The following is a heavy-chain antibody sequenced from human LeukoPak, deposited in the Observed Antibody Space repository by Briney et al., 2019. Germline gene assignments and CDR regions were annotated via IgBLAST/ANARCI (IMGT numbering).Heavy chain of an antibody. CDR3: ARGGPRGNWFDP. J-gene: IGHJ5*02. D-gene: IGHD3-10*01. CDR1: GYTFTSYY. CDR2: IKPSGGST. V-gene: IGHV1-46*01. Sequence: ASVKVSCKASGYTFTSYYMHWVRQAPGQGLEWMGIIKPSGGSTSYAQKFQGRVTMTRDMSTSTVYMERSSLRSEDTAVYYCARGGPRGNWFDPWGQGTLVTVSS.